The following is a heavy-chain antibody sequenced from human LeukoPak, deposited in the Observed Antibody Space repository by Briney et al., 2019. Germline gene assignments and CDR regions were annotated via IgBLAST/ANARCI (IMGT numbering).Heavy chain of an antibody. J-gene: IGHJ4*02. CDR1: GGSISCYY. V-gene: IGHV4-59*01. D-gene: IGHD3-3*01. Sequence: SETLSLTCTVSGGSISCYYWSWIRQPPGKGLEWIGYIYYSGSTNYNPSLKSRVTISVGTSKNQFSLKLSSVTAADTAVYYCARDRPVDYDFWSGYYDYWGQGTLVTVSS. CDR2: IYYSGST. CDR3: ARDRPVDYDFWSGYYDY.